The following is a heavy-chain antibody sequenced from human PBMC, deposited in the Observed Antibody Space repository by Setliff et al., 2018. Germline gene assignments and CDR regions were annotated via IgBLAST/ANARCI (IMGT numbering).Heavy chain of an antibody. V-gene: IGHV3-15*01. CDR1: GFTFSNAW. D-gene: IGHD6-19*01. CDR2: IKSKTDGGTT. Sequence: GGSLRLSCAASGFTFSNAWMSWVRQAPGKGLEWVGRIKSKTDGGTTDYAAPVKGRFTISRDGSKNTLYLQMNSLKTEDTAVYYCKGSGWRSMAFDIWGQGTMVTVSS. CDR3: KGSGWRSMAFDI. J-gene: IGHJ3*02.